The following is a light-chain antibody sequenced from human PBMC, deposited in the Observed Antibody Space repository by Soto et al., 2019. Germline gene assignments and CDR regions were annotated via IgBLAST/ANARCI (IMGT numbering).Light chain of an antibody. CDR1: QSVSSSY. Sequence: IVMTQSAGSLSVSPGERATLSCRASQSVSSSYLAWYQQKPGQAPRLLIYGASSRATGIPDRFSGSGSGTDFTLTISRLEPEDFAIYYCQPYNNWPLTFGGGTKVDI. V-gene: IGKV3-20*01. CDR2: GAS. J-gene: IGKJ4*01. CDR3: QPYNNWPLT.